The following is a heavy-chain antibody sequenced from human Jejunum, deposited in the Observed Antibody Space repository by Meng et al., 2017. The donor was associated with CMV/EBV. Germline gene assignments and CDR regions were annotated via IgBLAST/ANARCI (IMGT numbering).Heavy chain of an antibody. CDR1: GITFTSYV. D-gene: IGHD3-10*01. J-gene: IGHJ6*02. CDR3: ARARGSGRGV. V-gene: IGHV3-23*01. CDR2: ISGSGGST. Sequence: SCAASGITFTSYVMTWVRQAPGKGLEWVSSISGSGGSTYYADSVKGRFTISRDNSKNTLYLQMNSLRAEDTAVYYCARARGSGRGVWGQGTTVTVSS.